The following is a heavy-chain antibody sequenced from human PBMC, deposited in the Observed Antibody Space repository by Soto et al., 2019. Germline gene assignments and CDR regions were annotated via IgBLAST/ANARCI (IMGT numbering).Heavy chain of an antibody. CDR2: IAGSGGDT. CDR1: GFTFSSYA. Sequence: EVQLLESGGGLVQPGGSLRLSCAASGFTFSSYAMAWVRQAPGTGLEWVSVIAGSGGDTSFADSVKGRFSISRDNSKNMLYLHMNSLRAEDTATYYCAKEMVAAAYVETSPFDLWGQGTLVTVSS. CDR3: AKEMVAAAYVETSPFDL. D-gene: IGHD2-15*01. J-gene: IGHJ4*02. V-gene: IGHV3-23*01.